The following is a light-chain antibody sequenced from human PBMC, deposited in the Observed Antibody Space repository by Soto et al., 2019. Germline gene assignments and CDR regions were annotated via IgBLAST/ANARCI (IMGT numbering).Light chain of an antibody. V-gene: IGLV2-14*01. Sequence: QSVLTQPASVSGSPGQSITISCTGTSSDVGGYNYVSWYQQHPGKAPKVMIYDVTNRPSGVSNRFSGSKSGNTASLTISGLQAEDEADYYCSSYISSTTRVFGTGTKVTVL. CDR3: SSYISSTTRV. CDR1: SSDVGGYNY. J-gene: IGLJ1*01. CDR2: DVT.